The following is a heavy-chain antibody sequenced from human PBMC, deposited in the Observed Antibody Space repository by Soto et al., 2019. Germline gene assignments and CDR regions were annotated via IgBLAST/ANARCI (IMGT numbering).Heavy chain of an antibody. CDR2: IRGSDNST. V-gene: IGHV3-23*01. J-gene: IGHJ6*02. Sequence: GALTRSGAASGVAFSSYSMSWVRQAPGKWLEWVSAIRGSDNSTYYSDSVKGRFTISRDNSKNTLYLQMSGLRADDMAVYYCAPMGVWGQGTTVTVSS. CDR3: APMGV. CDR1: GVAFSSYS.